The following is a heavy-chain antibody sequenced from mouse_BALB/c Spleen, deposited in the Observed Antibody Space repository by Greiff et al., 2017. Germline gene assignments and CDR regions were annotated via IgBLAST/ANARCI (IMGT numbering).Heavy chain of an antibody. V-gene: IGHV2-9*02. CDR2: IWAGGST. CDR3: ARDDGNYDYYAMDY. Sequence: VQRVESGPGLVAPSQSLSITCTVSGFSLTSYGVHWVRQPPGKGLEWLGVIWAGGSTNYNSALMSRLSISKDNSKSQVFLKMNSLQTDDTAMYYCARDDGNYDYYAMDYWGQGTSVTVSS. D-gene: IGHD2-1*01. J-gene: IGHJ4*01. CDR1: GFSLTSYG.